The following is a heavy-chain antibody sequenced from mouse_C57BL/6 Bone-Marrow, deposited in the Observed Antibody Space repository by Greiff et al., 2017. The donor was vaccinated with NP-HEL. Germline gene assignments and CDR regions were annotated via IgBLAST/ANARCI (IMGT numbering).Heavy chain of an antibody. J-gene: IGHJ1*03. D-gene: IGHD1-1*01. V-gene: IGHV2-2*01. CDR2: IWSGGST. Sequence: VKLQESGPGLVQPSQSLSITCTVSGFSLTSYGVHWVRQSPGKGLEWLGVIWSGGSTDYNAAFISRLSISKDNSKSQVFFKMNSLQADDTAIYYCARITTVVAHYWYFDVWGTGTTVTVSS. CDR1: GFSLTSYG. CDR3: ARITTVVAHYWYFDV.